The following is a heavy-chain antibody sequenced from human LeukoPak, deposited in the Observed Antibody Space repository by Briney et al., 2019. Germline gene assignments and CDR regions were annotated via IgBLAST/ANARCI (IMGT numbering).Heavy chain of an antibody. Sequence: GGSLRLSXAASGFTFSSYSMNWVRQAPGKGLEWVSSISSSSSYIYYADSVKGRFTISRDNARNSLYLQMNSLRAEDTAVYYCARLYCSSTSCYGFDYWGQGTLVTVSS. CDR1: GFTFSSYS. V-gene: IGHV3-21*01. J-gene: IGHJ4*02. CDR3: ARLYCSSTSCYGFDY. CDR2: ISSSSSYI. D-gene: IGHD2-2*01.